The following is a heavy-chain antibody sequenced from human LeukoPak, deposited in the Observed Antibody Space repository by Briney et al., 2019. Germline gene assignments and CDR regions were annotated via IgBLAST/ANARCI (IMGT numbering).Heavy chain of an antibody. J-gene: IGHJ3*02. CDR3: AREDDCSSTSCLSQGVADAFDI. Sequence: SETLSLTCAVYGGSFSGYYWSWIRQPPGKGLEWIGEINHSGSTNYNPSLKSRVTISVDTSKNQFSLKLSSVTAADTAVYYCAREDDCSSTSCLSQGVADAFDIWGQGTMATVSS. V-gene: IGHV4-34*01. CDR2: INHSGST. CDR1: GGSFSGYY. D-gene: IGHD2-2*01.